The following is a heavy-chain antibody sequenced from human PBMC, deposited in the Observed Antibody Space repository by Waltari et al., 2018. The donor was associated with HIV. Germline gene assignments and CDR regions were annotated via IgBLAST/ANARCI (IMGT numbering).Heavy chain of an antibody. CDR1: GGSISSRSYY. Sequence: QLQLQESGPGLVKPSETLSLTCTVSGGSISSRSYYWGWIRQPPGKGLEWIGGVYYSGGTYYNPSLWSRVTISIDTSKNHFSLRLSSVTAADTAVYFCVRDNTSGYLFDYWGQGTLVTVSS. CDR3: VRDNTSGYLFDY. CDR2: VYYSGGT. D-gene: IGHD3-22*01. J-gene: IGHJ4*02. V-gene: IGHV4-39*02.